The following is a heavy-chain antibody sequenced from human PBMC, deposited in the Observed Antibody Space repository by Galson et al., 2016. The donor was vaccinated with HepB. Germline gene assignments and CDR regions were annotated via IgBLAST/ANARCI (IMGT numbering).Heavy chain of an antibody. CDR2: TWFDGRDQ. CDR3: VGDVGLGTTLYNWFDP. J-gene: IGHJ5*02. CDR1: GFTFSNYG. D-gene: IGHD4-17*01. V-gene: IGHV3-33*01. Sequence: SLRLSCAASGFTFSNYGLHWVRQAPGKGLEWVAATWFDGRDQYYRDSVKGRFTISKDNSKNTLFLQMNSLRAEDTAVYYCVGDVGLGTTLYNWFDPWGQGTLVTVSS.